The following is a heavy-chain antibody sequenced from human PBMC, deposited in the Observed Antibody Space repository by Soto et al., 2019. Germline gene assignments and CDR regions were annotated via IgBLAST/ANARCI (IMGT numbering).Heavy chain of an antibody. Sequence: PGEALKISCRGSGYIVTTYCIAWVRQMPGKGLELVGIIYPGDSETRYSPSFQGQGTMSADKSISTAYLQWSSLKASDSAIYYCARHKYSSSRRSCCYXWGQGTLLPVSX. D-gene: IGHD2-2*01. CDR3: ARHKYSSSRRSCCYX. V-gene: IGHV5-51*01. CDR1: GYIVTTYC. J-gene: IGHJ5*02. CDR2: IYPGDSET.